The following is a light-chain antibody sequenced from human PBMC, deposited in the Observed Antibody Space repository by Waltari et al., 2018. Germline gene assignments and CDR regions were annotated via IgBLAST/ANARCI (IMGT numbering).Light chain of an antibody. Sequence: QSALTQPASVSGSPAQSITIPCTGTRSAVGAYHHVSWFQQHPGKAPKLLIYEVSNRPSGVSSRFSGSRSGNTASLTISGLQAEDEADYYCSAYRGSSALVFGTGTKVTVL. V-gene: IGLV2-14*01. CDR3: SAYRGSSALV. CDR2: EVS. J-gene: IGLJ1*01. CDR1: RSAVGAYHH.